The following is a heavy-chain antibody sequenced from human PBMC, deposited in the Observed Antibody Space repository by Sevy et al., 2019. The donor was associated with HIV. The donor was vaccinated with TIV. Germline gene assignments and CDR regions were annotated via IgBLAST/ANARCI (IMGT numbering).Heavy chain of an antibody. CDR1: GFSFSNYG. V-gene: IGHV3-33*01. Sequence: GGSLRLSCAASGFSFSNYGMHWVRQAPGKGLEWVALIWYDGSSKYYADSVKGRLTISRDNSKNTLSLQMNSLRAEDTAVYYCARGADYFDSSGDNFEYWGQGTLVTVSS. CDR3: ARGADYFDSSGDNFEY. J-gene: IGHJ4*02. CDR2: IWYDGSSK. D-gene: IGHD3-22*01.